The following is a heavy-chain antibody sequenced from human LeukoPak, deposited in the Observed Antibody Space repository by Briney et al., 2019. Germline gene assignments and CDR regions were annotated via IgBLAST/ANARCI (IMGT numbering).Heavy chain of an antibody. CDR1: GFTFSSYS. CDR2: ISSSSTI. CDR3: AKYSDYYYGMDV. D-gene: IGHD4-11*01. V-gene: IGHV3-48*01. J-gene: IGHJ6*02. Sequence: PGGSLRLSCAASGFTFSSYSMTWVRQAPGKGLEWVSYISSSSTIYYADSVEGRFTISRDNAKNSLYLQMNSLRAEDTAVYYCAKYSDYYYGMDVWGQGTTVTVSS.